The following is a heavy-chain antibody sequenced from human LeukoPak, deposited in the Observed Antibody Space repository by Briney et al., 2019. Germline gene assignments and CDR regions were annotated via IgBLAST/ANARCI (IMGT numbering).Heavy chain of an antibody. Sequence: PSETLSLTCAVYTGSFSGYYWSWIRQPPGKGLEWIGEINHSGSTNYNPSLKSRVTISRDMSKNQFSLKLRSVTAADAAVYYCARGPTLPGYYDRSGYYDAFDLWGRGTMVTVSS. CDR1: TGSFSGYY. D-gene: IGHD3-22*01. V-gene: IGHV4-34*01. CDR3: ARGPTLPGYYDRSGYYDAFDL. J-gene: IGHJ3*01. CDR2: INHSGST.